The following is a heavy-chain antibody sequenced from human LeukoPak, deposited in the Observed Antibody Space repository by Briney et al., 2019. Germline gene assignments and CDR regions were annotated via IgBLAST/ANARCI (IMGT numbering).Heavy chain of an antibody. D-gene: IGHD2-15*01. V-gene: IGHV3-49*04. J-gene: IGHJ5*02. CDR2: IRSKTYGGTT. Sequence: GGPLRLSCTASGFIFGDYAMSWVRPAPGKGLEWVGFIRSKTYGGTTEYAASVKGRFIISRDDSKSIAYLQMNSLKTEDTAVYYCTRDSGASGGSCYPWGQGTLVTVSS. CDR1: GFIFGDYA. CDR3: TRDSGASGGSCYP.